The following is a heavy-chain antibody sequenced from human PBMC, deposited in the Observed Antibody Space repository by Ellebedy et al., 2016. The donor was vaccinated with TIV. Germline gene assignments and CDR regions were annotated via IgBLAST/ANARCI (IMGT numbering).Heavy chain of an antibody. CDR2: ISGSSGDT. CDR3: VRTARIADY. V-gene: IGHV3-11*06. CDR1: GFTFSDYA. J-gene: IGHJ4*02. D-gene: IGHD2-21*02. Sequence: GESLKISCAASGFTFSDYAMSWIRQTPGKGLEWLSYISGSSGDTNYADSVRGRFTISRDNAKNSLYLQMNSLRAEDTAVYYCVRTARIADYWGQGTLVTVSS.